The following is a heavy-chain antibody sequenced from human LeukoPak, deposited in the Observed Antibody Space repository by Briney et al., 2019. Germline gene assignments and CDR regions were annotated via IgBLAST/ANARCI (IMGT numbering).Heavy chain of an antibody. D-gene: IGHD6-19*01. CDR1: GFNFNKYD. CDR3: AKGGWLDD. Sequence: PGGSLRLSCAASGFNFNKYDMTWARQAPGKGLEWVSTITGRSDKTYYTDSVKGGFVTSRDNSKDTLYLQMNSLRAEDTALYYCAKGGWLDDLGQGALVTVSS. J-gene: IGHJ4*02. CDR2: ITGRSDKT. V-gene: IGHV3-23*01.